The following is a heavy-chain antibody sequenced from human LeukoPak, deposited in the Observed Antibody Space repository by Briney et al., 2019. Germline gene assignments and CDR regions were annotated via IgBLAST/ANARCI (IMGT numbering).Heavy chain of an antibody. J-gene: IGHJ6*03. V-gene: IGHV1-46*01. CDR1: GYTFTSYY. CDR3: ARVSGTYDSSGLDMDV. Sequence: ASVKVSCKASGYTFTSYYMHWVRQAPGQGLEWMGIINPSGGSTSYAQKFQGRVTMTRDMSTSTVYMELSSLRSEDTAVYYCARVSGTYDSSGLDMDVWGKGPTVTVSS. CDR2: INPSGGST. D-gene: IGHD3-22*01.